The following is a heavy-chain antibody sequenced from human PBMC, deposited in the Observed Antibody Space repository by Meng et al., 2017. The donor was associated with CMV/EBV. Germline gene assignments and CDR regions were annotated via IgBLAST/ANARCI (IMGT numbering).Heavy chain of an antibody. CDR1: GYTFTGYY. CDR2: INPNSGGT. CDR3: AREGVVPAAKKVGSWFDP. D-gene: IGHD2-2*01. V-gene: IGHV1-2*02. Sequence: ASVKVSCKASGYTFTGYYMHWVRQAPGQGLEWMGWINPNSGGTNYAQKVQGRVTMIRDTSISTAYMELSRLRSDDTAVYYCAREGVVPAAKKVGSWFDPWGQGTLVTVSS. J-gene: IGHJ5*02.